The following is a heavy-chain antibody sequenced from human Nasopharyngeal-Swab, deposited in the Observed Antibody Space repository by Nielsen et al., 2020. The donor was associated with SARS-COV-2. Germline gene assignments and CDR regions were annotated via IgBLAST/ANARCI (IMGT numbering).Heavy chain of an antibody. Sequence: GVLKISCAASGFTFSNYAMSWVRQAPGKGLEWVSAINNTGGSTYYADSVKGRFTFSRDNSKNTLYLQMNSLRAEDTAVYYCAKESDYDSGGFDPWGQGTLVTVSS. CDR2: INNTGGST. CDR3: AKESDYDSGGFDP. CDR1: GFTFSNYA. V-gene: IGHV3-23*01. D-gene: IGHD5-12*01. J-gene: IGHJ5*02.